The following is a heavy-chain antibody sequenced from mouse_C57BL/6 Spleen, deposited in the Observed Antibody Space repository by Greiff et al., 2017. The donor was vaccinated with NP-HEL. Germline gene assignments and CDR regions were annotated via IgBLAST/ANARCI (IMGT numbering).Heavy chain of an antibody. CDR1: GYTFTSYD. D-gene: IGHD3-2*02. Sequence: VQLQQSGPELVKPGASVKLSCKASGYTFTSYDINWVKQRPGQGLEWIGWIYPRAGSTKYHEKFKGKATLTVDTSSSTAYMELHSLTSEDSAVYFCAIDSSDFDYWGQGTTLTVSS. CDR3: AIDSSDFDY. J-gene: IGHJ2*01. V-gene: IGHV1-85*01. CDR2: IYPRAGST.